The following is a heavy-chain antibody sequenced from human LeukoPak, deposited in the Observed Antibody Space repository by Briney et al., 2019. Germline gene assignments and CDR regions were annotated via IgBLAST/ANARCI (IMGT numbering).Heavy chain of an antibody. CDR2: ISWNSGSI. Sequence: SLRLSCAASGFTFDDYAMHWVRQAPGKGLEWVSGISWNSGSIGYADSVKGRFTISRDNAKNSLYLQMNSLRAEDTALYYCAKDIATEGEQPSFDYWGQGTLVTVSS. J-gene: IGHJ4*02. CDR3: AKDIATEGEQPSFDY. V-gene: IGHV3-9*01. D-gene: IGHD3-16*01. CDR1: GFTFDDYA.